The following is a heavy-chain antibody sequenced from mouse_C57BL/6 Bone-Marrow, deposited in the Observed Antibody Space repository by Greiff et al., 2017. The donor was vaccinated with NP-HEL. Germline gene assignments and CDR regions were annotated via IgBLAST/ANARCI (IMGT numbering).Heavy chain of an antibody. CDR2: ISDGGSYT. CDR1: GFTFSSYA. D-gene: IGHD1-1*01. J-gene: IGHJ3*01. CDR3: ARDTPTSGSSFAY. V-gene: IGHV5-4*01. Sequence: VQGVESGGGLVKPGGSLKLSCAASGFTFSSYAMSWVRQTPEKRLEWVATISDGGSYTYYPDNVKGRFTISRDNAKNKLYLKMSHLKSEDTAMYYCARDTPTSGSSFAYWGQGTLVTVSA.